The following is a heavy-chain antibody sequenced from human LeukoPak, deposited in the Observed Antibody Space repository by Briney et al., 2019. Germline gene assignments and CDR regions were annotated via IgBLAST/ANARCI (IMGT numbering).Heavy chain of an antibody. CDR2: INHSGNT. Sequence: SETLSLTCAVYGGAFSGFYWTWIRQSQGKGLEWIGEINHSGNTNYNPSLKSRVTISVDTSKNQFSLRMRSVTAADTAIYYCARGGGQWLRSYFFDYWGQGALVTVSS. J-gene: IGHJ4*02. CDR1: GGAFSGFY. CDR3: ARGGGQWLRSYFFDY. V-gene: IGHV4-34*01. D-gene: IGHD5-12*01.